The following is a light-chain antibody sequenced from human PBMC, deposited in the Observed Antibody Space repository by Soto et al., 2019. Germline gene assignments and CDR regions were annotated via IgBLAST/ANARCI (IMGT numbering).Light chain of an antibody. CDR2: GAF. Sequence: EIVLTQSPGTLSLSPGERAILSSRASQSVSDNNLAWYQQKPGQAPRLLMYGAFFRVTGVPDRFSGSASGVDFTLTISRLEPGDFAVYFCQQYGASPITFGPGTKVDT. CDR3: QQYGASPIT. CDR1: QSVSDNN. V-gene: IGKV3-20*01. J-gene: IGKJ3*01.